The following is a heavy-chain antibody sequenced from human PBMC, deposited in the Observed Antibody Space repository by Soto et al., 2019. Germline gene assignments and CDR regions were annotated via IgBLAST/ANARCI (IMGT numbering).Heavy chain of an antibody. CDR1: GYTFTSYA. D-gene: IGHD2-15*01. CDR3: ASRYCSGGSCYSGPFDY. CDR2: INAGNGNT. V-gene: IGHV1-3*01. Sequence: ASVTVSCKASGYTFTSYAMHWVRQAPGQRLEWMGWINAGNGNTKYSQKFQGRVTITRDTSASTAYMELSSLRSEDTAVYYCASRYCSGGSCYSGPFDYWGQGTLVTVSS. J-gene: IGHJ4*02.